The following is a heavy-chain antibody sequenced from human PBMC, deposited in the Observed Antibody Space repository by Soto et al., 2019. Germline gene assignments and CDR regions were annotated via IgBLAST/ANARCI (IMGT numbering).Heavy chain of an antibody. CDR2: TYYISKWYN. CDR3: ARGRRVVRGTIPISNKRLYYYYGLDV. D-gene: IGHD3-10*01. Sequence: PSQTLSLTCDISGDSVSGDSAACNWIRQSPSRGLEWLGRTYYISKWYNDYAESVKGRVTINADTFNNQLSLQLNSVTPEDTAVYYCARGRRVVRGTIPISNKRLYYYYGLDVWGQGTTVTVSS. V-gene: IGHV6-1*01. CDR1: GDSVSGDSAA. J-gene: IGHJ6*02.